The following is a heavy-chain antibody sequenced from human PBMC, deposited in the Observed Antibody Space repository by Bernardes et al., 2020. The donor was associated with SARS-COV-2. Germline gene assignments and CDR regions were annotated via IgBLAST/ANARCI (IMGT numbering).Heavy chain of an antibody. CDR1: GYTFTNYN. CDR3: AVDPDIVEMPAATHTGT. CDR2: INPSRNKS. D-gene: IGHD2-2*01. V-gene: IGHV1-46*01. J-gene: IGHJ5*02. Sequence: ASVKVSCKASGYTFTNYNMHWVRQAPGQGLEWMGIINPSRNKSFYAQKFQGRVTMTSDTSTSTVYMELSSLRSDDTAVFYCAVDPDIVEMPAATHTGTWGQGTLVSVAS.